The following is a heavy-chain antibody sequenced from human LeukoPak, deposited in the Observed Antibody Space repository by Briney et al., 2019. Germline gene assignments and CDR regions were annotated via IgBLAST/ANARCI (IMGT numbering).Heavy chain of an antibody. CDR1: GGSISSGSYY. CDR3: ARDYVVVVPAAIWYYMDV. CDR2: IYTSGST. D-gene: IGHD2-2*02. Sequence: SRTLSLTCTVSGGSISSGSYYWSWTRQPAGKGLEWIGRIYTSGSTNYNPSLKSRVTISVDTSKNQFSLKLSSVTAADTAVYYCARDYVVVVPAAIWYYMDVWGKGTTVTVSS. J-gene: IGHJ6*03. V-gene: IGHV4-61*02.